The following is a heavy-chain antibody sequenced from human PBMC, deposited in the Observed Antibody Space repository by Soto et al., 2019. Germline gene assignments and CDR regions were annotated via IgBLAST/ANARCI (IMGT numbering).Heavy chain of an antibody. CDR1: GGTFSSYA. Sequence: GASVKVSCKASGGTFSSYAISWVRQAPGQGLEWMGGIIPIFGTANYAQKFQGRVTITADESTSTAYMELSSLRSEDTAVYYCASSRSGGDPVDYWGQETLVTVSS. V-gene: IGHV1-69*13. CDR2: IIPIFGTA. D-gene: IGHD2-21*02. CDR3: ASSRSGGDPVDY. J-gene: IGHJ4*02.